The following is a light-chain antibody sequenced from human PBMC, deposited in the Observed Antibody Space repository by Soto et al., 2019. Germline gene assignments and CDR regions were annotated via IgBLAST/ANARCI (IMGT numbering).Light chain of an antibody. J-gene: IGKJ4*02. CDR3: QQVRAFPLT. V-gene: IGKV1-12*01. CDR1: QDISSW. CDR2: TAS. Sequence: DIQMTQSPSSVSASVGDRVTITCRASQDISSWLAWYQQKPGKVPKLLIHTASSLESGVPSRFSGSGAGTDFSLTISSLQPEDFSTYYCQQVRAFPLTFGGGTEVES.